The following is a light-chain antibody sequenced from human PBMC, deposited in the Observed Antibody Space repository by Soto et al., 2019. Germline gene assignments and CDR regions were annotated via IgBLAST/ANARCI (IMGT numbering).Light chain of an antibody. J-gene: IGLJ3*02. CDR2: GNN. CDR1: SSNIGAGYD. Sequence: QSVLTQPPSVSGAPGQRATISCTGSSSNIGAGYDVHWYQHLPGTAPKLLIYGNNNRPSGVPDRFSGSKSATSDSLAITGLQAEDEADYYCQSYDSSLSGGVFGGGTKVTVL. CDR3: QSYDSSLSGGV. V-gene: IGLV1-40*01.